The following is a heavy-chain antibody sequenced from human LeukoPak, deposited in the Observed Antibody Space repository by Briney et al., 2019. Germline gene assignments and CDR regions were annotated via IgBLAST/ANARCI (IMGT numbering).Heavy chain of an antibody. J-gene: IGHJ6*03. CDR2: IYYSGST. CDR3: ARVVPAANYYYYMDV. V-gene: IGHV4-59*01. Sequence: SETLSLTCAVYGGSFSGYYWSWIRQPPGKGLEWIGYIYYSGSTNYNPSLKSRVTISVDTSKNQFSLKLSSVTAADTAVYYCARVVPAANYYYYMDVWGKGTTVTISS. D-gene: IGHD2-2*01. CDR1: GGSFSGYY.